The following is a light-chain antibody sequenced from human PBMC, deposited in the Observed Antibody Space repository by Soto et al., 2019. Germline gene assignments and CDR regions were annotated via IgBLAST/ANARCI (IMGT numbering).Light chain of an antibody. Sequence: EIVMTHSRATLSVSPGERATLSCRASQSVSSNLAWHQQKPGQAPRLLIYGASTRATGIPARFSGSGSGTDLTLTTSSRQSGEFAVYYCQHYKTWHPRFGQGTKVDI. CDR3: QHYKTWHPR. V-gene: IGKV3-15*01. CDR1: QSVSSN. J-gene: IGKJ1*01. CDR2: GAS.